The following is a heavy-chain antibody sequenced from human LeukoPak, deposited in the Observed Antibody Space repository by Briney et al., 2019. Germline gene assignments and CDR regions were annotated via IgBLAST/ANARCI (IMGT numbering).Heavy chain of an antibody. D-gene: IGHD2-15*01. CDR2: INPNSGNT. CDR1: GYTFTGYY. J-gene: IGHJ3*02. Sequence: ASVKVSRKASGYTFTGYYMHWVRQAPGQGLEWMGWINPNSGNTNYAQKLQGRVTMTTDTSTSTAYMELRSLRSDDTAVYYCASTILGYCSGGSCYSGDDAFDIWGQGTMVTVSS. CDR3: ASTILGYCSGGSCYSGDDAFDI. V-gene: IGHV1-18*04.